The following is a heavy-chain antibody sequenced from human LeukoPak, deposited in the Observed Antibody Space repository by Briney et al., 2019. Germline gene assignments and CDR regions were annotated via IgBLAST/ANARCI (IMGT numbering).Heavy chain of an antibody. Sequence: GGSLRLSCAASGFTFSSYGMDWVRQAPGKGLEWVAVISYDGSNKHYADSVKGRFTISRDTSKNTLYLQMHSLRPEDTAVYYCGKDLHMYAAYYYDSSGYPLDYWGQGTLATVSS. D-gene: IGHD3-22*01. CDR1: GFTFSSYG. J-gene: IGHJ4*02. CDR2: ISYDGSNK. CDR3: GKDLHMYAAYYYDSSGYPLDY. V-gene: IGHV3-30*18.